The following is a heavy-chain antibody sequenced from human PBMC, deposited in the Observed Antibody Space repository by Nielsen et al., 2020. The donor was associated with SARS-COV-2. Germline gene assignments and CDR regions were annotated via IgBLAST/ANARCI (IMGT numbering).Heavy chain of an antibody. V-gene: IGHV3-7*01. Sequence: GGSLRLSCAASGLTFSRYWMNCVRQAPGEGLEWVANIKQDGSEKYYGDSVKGRFTISRDNAKNSLLLHMNSLRVEDTAVYYCVRDSSIVIWSGYPVDWGQGTLVTVSS. CDR3: VRDSSIVIWSGYPVD. CDR1: GLTFSRYW. CDR2: IKQDGSEK. J-gene: IGHJ4*02. D-gene: IGHD3-3*01.